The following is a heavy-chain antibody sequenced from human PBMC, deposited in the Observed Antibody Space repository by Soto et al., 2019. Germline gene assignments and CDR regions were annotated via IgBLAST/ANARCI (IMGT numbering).Heavy chain of an antibody. D-gene: IGHD2-21*02. Sequence: QITLKESGLTLVKPTQTLTLTCTFSGISLTTRGVGVGWIRQPPGKALDWLALIYWDDDKRYSPSLRSRLTITRDTSKNQVVLTLTNMDPEDTATYYCALSSNGGDWEWYLDLWGRGTLVTVSS. CDR2: IYWDDDK. J-gene: IGHJ2*01. CDR3: ALSSNGGDWEWYLDL. V-gene: IGHV2-5*02. CDR1: GISLTTRGVG.